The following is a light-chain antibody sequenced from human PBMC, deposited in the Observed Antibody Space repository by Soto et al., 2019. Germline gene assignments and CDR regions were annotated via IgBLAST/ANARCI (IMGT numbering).Light chain of an antibody. Sequence: EIVRTQSPATLSVSPGERATLSCRASQRISNNLAWYQQKAGQAPRLLIYDASTRATGIPARFSGSGSETEFTLTISSLQSEDFAVYYCQQYNNWPPYTFGQGTKLEI. J-gene: IGKJ2*01. V-gene: IGKV3-15*01. CDR1: QRISNN. CDR2: DAS. CDR3: QQYNNWPPYT.